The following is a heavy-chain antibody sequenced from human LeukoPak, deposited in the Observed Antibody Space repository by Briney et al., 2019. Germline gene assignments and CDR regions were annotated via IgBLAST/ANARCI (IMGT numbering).Heavy chain of an antibody. CDR1: RFTFSTYN. V-gene: IGHV3-48*01. CDR2: ISSSSSTI. CDR3: ARNHDFWSGQDLYPAFDY. Sequence: PGGSLRLSCAASRFTFSTYNMNWVRQAPGKGLEWVSYISSSSSTIYYADSVKGRFTISRDNAKNSLDLQMNSLRAEDTAVYYCARNHDFWSGQDLYPAFDYWGQGTLVTVSS. J-gene: IGHJ4*02. D-gene: IGHD3-3*01.